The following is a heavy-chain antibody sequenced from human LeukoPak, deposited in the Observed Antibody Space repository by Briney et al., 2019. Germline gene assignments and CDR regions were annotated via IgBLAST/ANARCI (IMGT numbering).Heavy chain of an antibody. CDR3: ARSPSGYRFDS. CDR2: ISNSGST. V-gene: IGHV4-61*01. Sequence: SETLSLTCAVSGGSVNRGTFFWTWIRKRPGKGLEWIGYISNSGSTNYHPSLKSRVTISSDTSKTQFTLKLTSVTAADTAVYFCARSPSGYRFDSWGQGTLVTVSS. J-gene: IGHJ4*02. D-gene: IGHD3-22*01. CDR1: GGSVNRGTFF.